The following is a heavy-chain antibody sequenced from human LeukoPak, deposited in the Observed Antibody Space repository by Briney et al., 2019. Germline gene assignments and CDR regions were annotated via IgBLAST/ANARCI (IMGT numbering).Heavy chain of an antibody. CDR2: IYSGGST. D-gene: IGHD6-19*01. J-gene: IGHJ4*02. CDR1: GFTVSSNY. CDR3: ARNLMAGRGGPFDY. Sequence: GGSLRLSCAASGFTVSSNYMSWARQAPGKGLEWVSVIYSGGSTYYADSVKGRFTISRDNSKNTLYLQMDSLRAEDTAVYYCARNLMAGRGGPFDYWGQGTLVTVSS. V-gene: IGHV3-53*01.